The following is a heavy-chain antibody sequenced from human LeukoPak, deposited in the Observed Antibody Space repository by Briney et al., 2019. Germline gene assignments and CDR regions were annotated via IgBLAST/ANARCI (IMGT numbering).Heavy chain of an antibody. CDR2: IYTSGNT. CDR3: ARSGCSSTSCYQADY. J-gene: IGHJ4*02. CDR1: GGSFSSGSYY. V-gene: IGHV4-61*02. D-gene: IGHD2-2*01. Sequence: PSETLSLTCTVSGGSFSSGSYYWNWIRQPAGKGLGWIGRIYTSGNTNYNPSLKSRVTISVDTSKNQFSLKLSSVTAADTAVYYCARSGCSSTSCYQADYWGQGTLVTVSS.